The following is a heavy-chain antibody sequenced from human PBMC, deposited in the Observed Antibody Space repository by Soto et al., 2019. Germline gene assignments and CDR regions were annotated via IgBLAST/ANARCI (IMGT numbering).Heavy chain of an antibody. CDR2: INPNGGTT. J-gene: IGHJ4*02. V-gene: IGHV1-46*01. CDR3: VRGPYSSASLYYLDY. D-gene: IGHD3-16*01. Sequence: GASVKVSCKASGYMFTYYYIHWVRQGPGQGLEWMGIINPNGGTTTYAQNFQGRVTMTRDTSTSTVYMELTSLTSGDTAIYYCVRGPYSSASLYYLDYWGQGTLVTVSS. CDR1: GYMFTYYY.